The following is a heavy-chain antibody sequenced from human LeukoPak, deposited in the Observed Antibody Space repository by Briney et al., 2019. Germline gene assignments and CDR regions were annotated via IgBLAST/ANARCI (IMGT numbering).Heavy chain of an antibody. CDR2: INPNSGGT. J-gene: IGHJ4*02. CDR3: ARSPTLAWLRFPDY. V-gene: IGHV1-2*02. D-gene: IGHD5-12*01. Sequence: GASVKVSCKASGYTFTGYYMHWVRQAPGQGLEWMGWINPNSGGTNYAQKFQGRVTMTRDTSISTAYMELSRLRSDDTAVYYCARSPTLAWLRFPDYWGQGTLVTVSS. CDR1: GYTFTGYY.